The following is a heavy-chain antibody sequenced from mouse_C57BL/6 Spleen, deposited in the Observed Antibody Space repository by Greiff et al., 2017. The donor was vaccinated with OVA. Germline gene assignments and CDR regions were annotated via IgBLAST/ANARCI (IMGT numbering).Heavy chain of an antibody. CDR3: ARSPATVPFDY. CDR1: GYAFSSYW. Sequence: VQLQQSGAELVKPGASVKISCKASGYAFSSYWMNWVKQRPGKGLEWIGQIYPGDGDTNYNGKFKGKATLTADKSSSTAYMQLSSLTSEDSAVDFCARSPATVPFDYWGQGTTLTVSS. J-gene: IGHJ2*01. V-gene: IGHV1-80*01. D-gene: IGHD1-1*01. CDR2: IYPGDGDT.